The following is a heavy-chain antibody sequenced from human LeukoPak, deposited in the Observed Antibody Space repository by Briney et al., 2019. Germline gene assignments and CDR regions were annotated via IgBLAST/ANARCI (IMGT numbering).Heavy chain of an antibody. D-gene: IGHD2-2*01. CDR3: AKLYLWYQLLTYIDY. V-gene: IGHV3-30*18. CDR2: ISYDGSNK. J-gene: IGHJ4*02. CDR1: GFTFSSYG. Sequence: GGSLRLSCAASGFTFSSYGMHWVRQAPGKGLEWVAVISYDGSNKYYADSVKGRFTISKDNSKNTLYPQMNSLRAEDTAVYYCAKLYLWYQLLTYIDYWGQGTLVTVSS.